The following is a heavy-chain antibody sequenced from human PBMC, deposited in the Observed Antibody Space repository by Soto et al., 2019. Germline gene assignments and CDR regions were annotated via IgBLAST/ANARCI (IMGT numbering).Heavy chain of an antibody. D-gene: IGHD6-13*01. CDR3: ARHPERIAQIGWFDP. J-gene: IGHJ5*02. CDR1: GFSFSDYY. CDR2: IGKRVNGGTT. V-gene: IGHV3-49*04. Sequence: GGSLRLSCAASGFSFSDYYMNWVRQAPGKGLEWVAFIGKRVNGGTTEKTTSVKGQFTISRDYSKTLTYLQMDSLPAEDTAVYCCARHPERIAQIGWFDPWAQGTLVTVSS.